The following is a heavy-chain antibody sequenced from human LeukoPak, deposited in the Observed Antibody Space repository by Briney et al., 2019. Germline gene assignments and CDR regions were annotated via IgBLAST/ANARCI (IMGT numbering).Heavy chain of an antibody. D-gene: IGHD3-10*01. CDR1: GFTFSSYR. J-gene: IGHJ4*02. CDR3: VLLSLTPR. CDR2: ISSDGANA. V-gene: IGHV3-74*01. Sequence: PGGSLRLSCAASGFTFSSYRMNWVRQAPGKGLVWVSRISSDGANANYADSVKGRFTISRDNAKNTLYLQMNSLRAEDTAVYYCVLLSLTPRWGQGTLVTVSS.